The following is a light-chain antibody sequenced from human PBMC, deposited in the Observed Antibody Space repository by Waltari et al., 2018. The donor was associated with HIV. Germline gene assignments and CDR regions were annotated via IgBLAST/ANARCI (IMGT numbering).Light chain of an antibody. CDR2: DVN. V-gene: IGLV2-14*03. Sequence: QSALTQPASVSGSPGQSITISCTGTSSDVGAYDYVSWYQQHPGKAPKLMIYDVNNRPSGVSHRFSGAKSATTASLTISGLQAEDEADYYCSSYITSSTYVFGTGTKVTVL. CDR1: SSDVGAYDY. CDR3: SSYITSSTYV. J-gene: IGLJ1*01.